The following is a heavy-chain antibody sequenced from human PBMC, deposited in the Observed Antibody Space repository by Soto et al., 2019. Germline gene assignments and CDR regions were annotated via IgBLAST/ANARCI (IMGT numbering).Heavy chain of an antibody. J-gene: IGHJ4*02. CDR3: AGEKDRSGYLDY. V-gene: IGHV4-31*03. Sequence: QVQLQESGPGLVKPSQTLSLTCTVSGGSISSGGYYWSWIRQHPGKGLEWIGYIYYSGRTYYNPSRRRRVTMAVDTGKNQFSRKLSCVTAGDTAGYCCAGEKDRSGYLDYWGQGTLVTVSS. CDR1: GGSISSGGYY. D-gene: IGHD3-22*01. CDR2: IYYSGRT.